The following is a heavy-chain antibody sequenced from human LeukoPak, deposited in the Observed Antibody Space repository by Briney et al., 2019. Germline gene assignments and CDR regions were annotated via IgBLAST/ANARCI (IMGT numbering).Heavy chain of an antibody. V-gene: IGHV1-8*01. CDR1: GYTFTTYD. Sequence: ASVKVSCKASGYTFTTYDINWVRQATGQGLEWMGWMNPNSGHTGYAQTFQGRVTMTRNNSISTAYMEVSSLRSEDTAVYYCARVAGDSGYDFVDYWGQGTLVTVSS. J-gene: IGHJ4*02. CDR2: MNPNSGHT. D-gene: IGHD5-12*01. CDR3: ARVAGDSGYDFVDY.